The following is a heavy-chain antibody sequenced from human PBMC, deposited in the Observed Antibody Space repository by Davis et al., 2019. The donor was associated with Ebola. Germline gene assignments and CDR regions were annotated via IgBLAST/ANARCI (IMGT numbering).Heavy chain of an antibody. D-gene: IGHD6-19*01. CDR2: INPSGGST. Sequence: ASVKVSCKASGGTFSSYTISWVRQAPGQGLEWMGIINPSGGSTSYAQKFQGRVTMTRDTSTSTVYMELSSLRSEDTAVYYCARLVAGTFDYWGQGTLVTVSS. CDR3: ARLVAGTFDY. V-gene: IGHV1-46*03. CDR1: GGTFSSYT. J-gene: IGHJ4*02.